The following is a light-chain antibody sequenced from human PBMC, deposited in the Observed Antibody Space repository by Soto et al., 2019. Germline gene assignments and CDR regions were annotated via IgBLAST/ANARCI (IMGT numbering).Light chain of an antibody. CDR2: GAS. CDR1: QGIRNE. V-gene: IGKV1-17*01. CDR3: LQHNTYPPLLT. J-gene: IGKJ4*01. Sequence: DIQMTQSPSSLSASVGDRVTITCRASQGIRNELGWYQQKPGKAPKRLIYGASSLQSGVPSRFSGSGSGTEFTLTISSLQPEDSATYYCLQHNTYPPLLTFGGGTKVEIK.